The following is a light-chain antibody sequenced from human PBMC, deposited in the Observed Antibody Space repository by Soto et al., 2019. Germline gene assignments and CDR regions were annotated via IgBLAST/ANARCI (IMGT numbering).Light chain of an antibody. J-gene: IGLJ1*01. CDR2: EVS. CDR3: GTWDSSLSAYV. CDR1: SSDVGGYNY. Sequence: QSVLNQPASVSGSPGQSITVSCTGTSSDVGGYNYVSWYQQHPGKAPKLMIYEVSYRPSGVSDRFSGSKSGTSATLGIIGLQTGDEADYYCGTWDSSLSAYVFGTGTKVTVL. V-gene: IGLV2-14*01.